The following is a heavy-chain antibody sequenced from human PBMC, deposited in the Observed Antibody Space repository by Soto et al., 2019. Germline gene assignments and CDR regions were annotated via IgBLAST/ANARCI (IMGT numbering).Heavy chain of an antibody. CDR2: ISSSSSYI. CDR1: GFTFSSYS. J-gene: IGHJ6*02. V-gene: IGHV3-21*01. CDR3: ARDSLLNAYYYGMDV. Sequence: GGSLRLSCAASGFTFSSYSMNWVRQAPGKGLEWVSSISSSSSYIYYADSVKGRFTISRDNAKNSLYLQMNSLRAEDTAVYYCARDSLLNAYYYGMDVWGQGTTVTVSS.